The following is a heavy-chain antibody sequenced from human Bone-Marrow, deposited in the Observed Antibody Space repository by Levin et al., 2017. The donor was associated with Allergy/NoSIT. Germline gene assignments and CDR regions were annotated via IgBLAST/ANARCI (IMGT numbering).Heavy chain of an antibody. D-gene: IGHD4-17*01. J-gene: IGHJ1*01. CDR1: GFTVSSNY. Sequence: SCAASGFTVSSNYMSWVRQAPGKGLECVSIIDRDGNTYYGDSVKGRFSISRDNFRNTLYLQMNSLRSEDTAVYYCARDGPSRSFQRWGQGTLVTVSS. CDR3: ARDGPSRSFQR. V-gene: IGHV3-66*02. CDR2: IDRDGNT.